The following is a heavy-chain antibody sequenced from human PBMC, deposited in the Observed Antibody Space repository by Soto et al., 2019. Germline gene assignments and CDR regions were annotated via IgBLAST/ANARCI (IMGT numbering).Heavy chain of an antibody. CDR3: ARAHGSWSYNHYYYYMDV. D-gene: IGHD3-10*01. CDR1: GGSFSGYY. J-gene: IGHJ6*03. Sequence: SETLSLTCAVYGGSFSGYYWSWIRQPPGKGLEWIGEINHSGSTNYNPSLKSRVTISVDTSKNQFSLKLSSVTAADTAVYYCARAHGSWSYNHYYYYMDVWGKGTTVTVSS. V-gene: IGHV4-34*01. CDR2: INHSGST.